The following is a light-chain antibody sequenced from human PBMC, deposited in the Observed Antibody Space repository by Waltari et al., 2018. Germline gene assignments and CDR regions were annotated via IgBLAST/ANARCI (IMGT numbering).Light chain of an antibody. V-gene: IGLV3-10*01. CDR1: ALPKKY. CDR2: EDS. CDR3: FSTDTSGSHWV. J-gene: IGLJ3*02. Sequence: SYELTQPPSMSVSPGQAARITCSGDALPKKYAYWFQQKSGQVPVLVIYEDSLRPSGIPGRFSGSSSGTVATLSISGAQVEDEADYYCFSTDTSGSHWVFGGGTKLTVL.